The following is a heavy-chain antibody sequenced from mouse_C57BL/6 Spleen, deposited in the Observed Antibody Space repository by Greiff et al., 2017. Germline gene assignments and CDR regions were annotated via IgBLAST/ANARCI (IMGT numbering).Heavy chain of an antibody. CDR1: GYTFTSYW. CDR2: IYPSDSET. V-gene: IGHV1-52*01. Sequence: QVQLQQSGAELVRPGSSVKLSCKASGYTFTSYWMHWVKQRPIQGLEWIGNIYPSDSETHYNQKFKDKATLTVDKSSSTAYMQLSSLTSEDSAVYYCARKSSLYYYAMDYWGQGTSVTVSS. J-gene: IGHJ4*01. CDR3: ARKSSLYYYAMDY. D-gene: IGHD1-1*01.